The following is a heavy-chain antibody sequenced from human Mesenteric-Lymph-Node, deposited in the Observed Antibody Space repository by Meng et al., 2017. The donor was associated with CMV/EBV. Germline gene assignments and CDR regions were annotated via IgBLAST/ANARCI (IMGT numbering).Heavy chain of an antibody. Sequence: GESLKISCAASGFNVRSHDLNWAPPVPGKGLEWVSHINKSGTLTYCADSVKGRFTLSRDNVKNSLYLQMNSLRAEDRAVYYCARVGEGVATNKYLDYWGQGILVTVSS. J-gene: IGHJ4*02. V-gene: IGHV3-48*03. D-gene: IGHD5-24*01. CDR3: ARVGEGVATNKYLDY. CDR2: INKSGTLT. CDR1: GFNVRSHD.